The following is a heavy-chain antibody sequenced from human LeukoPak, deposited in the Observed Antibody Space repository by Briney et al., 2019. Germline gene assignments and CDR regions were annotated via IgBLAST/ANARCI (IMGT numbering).Heavy chain of an antibody. CDR3: ARVVVGATGNNWFDP. J-gene: IGHJ5*02. V-gene: IGHV4-59*01. CDR2: IYYSGST. Sequence: SETLSLTCTVSGGSISSYYWSWIRQPPGKGLEWIGYIYYSGSTNYNPSLKSRVTISVDTSKNQFSLKLSSVTAADTAVYYCARVVVGATGNNWFDPWGQGTLVTVSS. CDR1: GGSISSYY. D-gene: IGHD1-26*01.